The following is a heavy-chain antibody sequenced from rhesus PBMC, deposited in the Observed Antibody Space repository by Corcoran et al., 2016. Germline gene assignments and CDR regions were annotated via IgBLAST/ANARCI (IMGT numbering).Heavy chain of an antibody. V-gene: IGHV3-72*01. J-gene: IGHJ5-2*02. CDR1: GFTFRSYA. Sequence: EVQLVESGGGLVQPGGSLRLSCAASGFTFRSYAMQWVHQAPGKGLEWVSAIGPGGSTYYADAVKGRFTISRDNAKNSLYLQMNSLRAEDTAVYYCARGSTTDVWGRGVLVTVSS. D-gene: IGHD1-14*01. CDR3: ARGSTTDV. CDR2: IGPGGST.